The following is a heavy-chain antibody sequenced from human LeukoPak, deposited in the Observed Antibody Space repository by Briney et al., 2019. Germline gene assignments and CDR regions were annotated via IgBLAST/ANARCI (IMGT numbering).Heavy chain of an antibody. Sequence: PSETLSLTCTVSGGSISSSSYYWGWIRQPPGKGLEWIGSIYYSGSTYYNPSLKSRVTISVDTSKNQFSLKLSSVTAADTALYYCARDVNTPLTTYLDYWGQGTLVTVSS. V-gene: IGHV4-39*02. J-gene: IGHJ4*02. CDR3: ARDVNTPLTTYLDY. CDR1: GGSISSSSYY. CDR2: IYYSGST. D-gene: IGHD4-11*01.